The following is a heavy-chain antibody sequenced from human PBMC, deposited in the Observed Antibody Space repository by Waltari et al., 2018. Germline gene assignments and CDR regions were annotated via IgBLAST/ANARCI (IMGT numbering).Heavy chain of an antibody. Sequence: QVQLQESGPGLVKPSQALSLTCTVSGGSVSSGRYYWSWIRQHPGKGLEWIGYIYYSGSTYYNPSLKSRVTISVDTSKNQFSLKLSSVTAADTAVYYCARGGASLWTDYWGQGTLVTVSS. D-gene: IGHD2-21*01. CDR3: ARGGASLWTDY. J-gene: IGHJ4*02. V-gene: IGHV4-31*03. CDR2: IYYSGST. CDR1: GGSVSSGRYY.